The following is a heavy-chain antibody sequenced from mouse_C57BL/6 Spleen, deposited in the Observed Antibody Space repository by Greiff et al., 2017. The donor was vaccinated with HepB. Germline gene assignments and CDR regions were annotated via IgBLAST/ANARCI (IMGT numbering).Heavy chain of an antibody. Sequence: LVEPGASVKIPCKASGYTFTDYNMDWVKQSHGKSLEWIGDINPNNGGTIYNQKFKGKATLTVDKSSSTAYMELRSLTSEDTAVYYCAREYADGYFYFDYWGQGTTLTVSS. CDR1: GYTFTDYN. J-gene: IGHJ2*01. CDR2: INPNNGGT. D-gene: IGHD2-3*01. CDR3: AREYADGYFYFDY. V-gene: IGHV1-18*01.